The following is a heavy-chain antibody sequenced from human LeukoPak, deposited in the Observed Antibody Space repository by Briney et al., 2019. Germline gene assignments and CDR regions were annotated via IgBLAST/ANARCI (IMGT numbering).Heavy chain of an antibody. D-gene: IGHD2-2*02. V-gene: IGHV4-30-4*01. Sequence: KPSETLSLTCTVSGGSISSGDYYWSWIRQPPGKGLEWIGYIYYSGSTYYNPSLKSRVTISVDTSKNQFSLKLSSVTAADTAVYYCARVRRDCSSTSCYSYYYYYGMDVWGQGTTVTVSS. J-gene: IGHJ6*02. CDR1: GGSISSGDYY. CDR2: IYYSGST. CDR3: ARVRRDCSSTSCYSYYYYYGMDV.